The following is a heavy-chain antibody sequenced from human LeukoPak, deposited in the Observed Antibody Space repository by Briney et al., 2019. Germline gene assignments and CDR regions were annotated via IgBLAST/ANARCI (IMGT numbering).Heavy chain of an antibody. J-gene: IGHJ4*02. CDR2: IYYSGST. CDR1: GGSISSGGYY. Sequence: SQTLSLTCTVSGGSISSGGYYWSWIRQHPGKGLEWIGYIYYSGSTYYNPSLKSRVTISVDTSKNQFSLRLSSVTAADTAVYYCAREEAVAGTVYWGQGTLVTVSS. V-gene: IGHV4-31*03. D-gene: IGHD6-19*01. CDR3: AREEAVAGTVY.